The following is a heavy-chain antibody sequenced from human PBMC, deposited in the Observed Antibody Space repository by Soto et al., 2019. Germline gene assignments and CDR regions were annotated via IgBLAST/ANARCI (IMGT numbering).Heavy chain of an antibody. CDR1: GFTFSTCV. J-gene: IGHJ4*02. Sequence: GGSLRLSCGASGFTFSTCVMTWVRQAPGKGLEWVSCITGSDTGTYYADSVKGRFTISRDNSKNTMYLQMNNLRVEDTGVYYWVKVLINGRWYAEDWCQGTLVTVAS. CDR3: VKVLINGRWYAED. D-gene: IGHD6-13*01. CDR2: ITGSDTGT. V-gene: IGHV3-23*01.